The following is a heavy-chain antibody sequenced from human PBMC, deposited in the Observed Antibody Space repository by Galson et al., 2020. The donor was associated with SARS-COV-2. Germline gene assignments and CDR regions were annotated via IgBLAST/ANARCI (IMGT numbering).Heavy chain of an antibody. V-gene: IGHV4-39*07. CDR1: GGSISSSSYY. CDR3: ARGKTYRGYYYYYMDV. J-gene: IGHJ6*03. Sequence: SETLSLTCTVSGGSISSSSYYWGWIRQPPGKGLEWIGSIYYSGSTYYNPSLTSRVTISVDTSKNQFSLKLSSVTAADTAVYYCARGKTYRGYYYYYMDVWGKGTTVTVSS. CDR2: IYYSGST. D-gene: IGHD2-2*01.